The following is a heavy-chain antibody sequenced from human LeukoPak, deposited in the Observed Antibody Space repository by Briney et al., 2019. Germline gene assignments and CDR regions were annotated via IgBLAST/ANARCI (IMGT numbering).Heavy chain of an antibody. CDR3: ARAGGDYGDYYHYYYYMDV. V-gene: IGHV1-8*01. J-gene: IGHJ6*03. Sequence: ASVKVSCKASGYTLTSNDINWVRQAPGQGGEGMGWMNPNSGDTGYAHNFQRRFTMTTDPSINPASIDLISLTSEDTAVYYCARAGGDYGDYYHYYYYMDVWGSGTTVTVSS. CDR1: GYTLTSND. CDR2: MNPNSGDT. D-gene: IGHD4-17*01.